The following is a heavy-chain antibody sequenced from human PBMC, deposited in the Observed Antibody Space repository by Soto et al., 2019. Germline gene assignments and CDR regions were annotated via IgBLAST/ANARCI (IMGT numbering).Heavy chain of an antibody. D-gene: IGHD3-22*01. J-gene: IGHJ4*02. CDR3: AKEGVVVMTPVDY. V-gene: IGHV3-23*01. CDR1: GFTFFKHA. CDR2: VTDSGDST. Sequence: GGSLRLSCAASGFTFFKHAMSWVRQAPGKGLEWVSTVTDSGDSTYYADSVKGRFTISRDNSKNTLYLQMNSLRAEDTAVYFCAKEGVVVMTPVDYWGQGTPVTVSS.